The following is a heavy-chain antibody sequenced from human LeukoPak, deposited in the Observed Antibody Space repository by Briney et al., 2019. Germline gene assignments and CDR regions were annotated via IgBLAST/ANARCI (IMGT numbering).Heavy chain of an antibody. Sequence: PSETLSLTCTVSGGSISSGGYYWSWIRQPPGKGLEWIGYIYHSGSTYYNPSLKSRVTISVDRSKNQFSLKLSSVTAADTAVYYCARAWVVPAADAYYFDYWGQGTLVTVSS. J-gene: IGHJ4*02. CDR1: GGSISSGGYY. CDR2: IYHSGST. CDR3: ARAWVVPAADAYYFDY. D-gene: IGHD2-2*01. V-gene: IGHV4-30-2*01.